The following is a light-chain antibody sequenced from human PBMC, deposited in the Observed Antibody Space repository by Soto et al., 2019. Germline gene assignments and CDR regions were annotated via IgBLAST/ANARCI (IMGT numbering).Light chain of an antibody. CDR1: SSNIGGNS. Sequence: QAVLTQPPSVSAAPGQKVTISCPGSSSNIGGNSVSWYQQLPGTAPKLLIYDDNKRPSGIPDRFSGSKSGTSATLGITGFQTGDEADYYCGSLDSSLSAYVFGTGTKVTVL. J-gene: IGLJ1*01. V-gene: IGLV1-51*01. CDR2: DDN. CDR3: GSLDSSLSAYV.